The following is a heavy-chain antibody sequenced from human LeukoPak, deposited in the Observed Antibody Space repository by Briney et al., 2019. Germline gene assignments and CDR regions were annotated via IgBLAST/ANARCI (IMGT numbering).Heavy chain of an antibody. D-gene: IGHD6-13*01. CDR2: IYPGDSDT. CDR1: GYSFTSYW. Sequence: GESLKISCKGSGYSFTSYWIGWVRQMPGKGLEWMGIIYPGDSDTRYSPSFQGQVTISADRSISTAYLQWSSLKASDTAIYYCARQGAAGKYYYYYMDVWGKGTTVTVSS. J-gene: IGHJ6*03. V-gene: IGHV5-51*01. CDR3: ARQGAAGKYYYYYMDV.